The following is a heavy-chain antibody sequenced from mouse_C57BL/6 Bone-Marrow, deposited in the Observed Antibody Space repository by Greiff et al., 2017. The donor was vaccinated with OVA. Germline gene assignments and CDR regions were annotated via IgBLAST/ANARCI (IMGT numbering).Heavy chain of an antibody. V-gene: IGHV5-4*03. J-gene: IGHJ1*03. D-gene: IGHD1-1*01. CDR3: ARTHYYYGSSHWYFDV. CDR1: GFTFSSYA. CDR2: ISDGGSYT. Sequence: EVMLVESGGGLVKPGGSLKLSCAASGFTFSSYAMSWVRQTPEKRLEWVATISDGGSYTYYPDNVKGRFTISRDNAKNNLYLQMSHLKSEDTAMYDCARTHYYYGSSHWYFDVWGTGTTVTVSS.